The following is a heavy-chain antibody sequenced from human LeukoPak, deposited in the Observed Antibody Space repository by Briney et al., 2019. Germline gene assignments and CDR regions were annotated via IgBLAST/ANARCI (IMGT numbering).Heavy chain of an antibody. CDR3: AGLYVWGSYRYTRNRYFDY. CDR2: INHSGST. CDR1: GGSFSGYY. Sequence: SETLSLTCAVYGGSFSGYYWSWIRQPSGKGLEWIGEINHSGSTNYNPSLKSRVTISVDTSKNQFSLKLSSVTAADTAVYYCAGLYVWGSYRYTRNRYFDYWGQGTLVTVSS. D-gene: IGHD3-16*02. V-gene: IGHV4-34*01. J-gene: IGHJ4*02.